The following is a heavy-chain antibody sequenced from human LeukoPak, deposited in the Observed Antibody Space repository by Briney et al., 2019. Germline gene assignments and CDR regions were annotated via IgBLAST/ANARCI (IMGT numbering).Heavy chain of an antibody. CDR3: ARGSGYSSSWYIGNWFDP. D-gene: IGHD6-13*01. CDR2: INHSGST. V-gene: IGHV4-34*01. Sequence: SETLSLTCAVYGGSFSGYYWSWIRQPPGKGLEWIGEINHSGSTNYNPSLKSRVTISVDTSKNQFSLKLSSVTAADTAVYYCARGSGYSSSWYIGNWFDPWGQGTLVTVS. CDR1: GGSFSGYY. J-gene: IGHJ5*02.